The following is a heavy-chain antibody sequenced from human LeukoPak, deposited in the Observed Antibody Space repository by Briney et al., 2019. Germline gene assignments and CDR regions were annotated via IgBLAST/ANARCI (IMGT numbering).Heavy chain of an antibody. CDR2: ISSRSVYM. CDR3: ARDGPQAVPSFNDH. CDR1: GFTFSTYG. V-gene: IGHV3-21*01. J-gene: IGHJ4*02. D-gene: IGHD3/OR15-3a*01. Sequence: GGSLRLSCAASGFTFSTYGMNWVRQAPGKGLEWVSYISSRSVYMYYADSVKDRFTIARDDATSSLYLQMNNLRGDDTALYFCARDGPQAVPSFNDHWGQGILVTVSS.